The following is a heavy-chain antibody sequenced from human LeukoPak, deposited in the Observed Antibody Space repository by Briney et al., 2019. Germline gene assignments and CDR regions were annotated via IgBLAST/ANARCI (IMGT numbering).Heavy chain of an antibody. CDR1: GFTFSSYP. CDR3: ARERVTTTAFDI. J-gene: IGHJ3*02. CDR2: ITTSSSQI. V-gene: IGHV3-21*01. Sequence: GGSLRLSCAASGFTFSSYPMSWVRQAPGEGLEWVSYITTSSSQIYYGDSVKGRFTTSRDNAKNSLYLQMNSLRAEDTAVYYCARERVTTTAFDIWGQGTMVTVSS. D-gene: IGHD5-12*01.